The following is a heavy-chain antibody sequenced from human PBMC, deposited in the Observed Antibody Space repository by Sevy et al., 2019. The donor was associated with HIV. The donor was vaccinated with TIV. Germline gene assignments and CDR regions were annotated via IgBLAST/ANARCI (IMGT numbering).Heavy chain of an antibody. Sequence: GGSLRLSCAASGFTFSDYYMSWIRQAPGNGLEWVSYISSSGSTIYYADSVKGRFTISRDNAKNSLYLQMNSLRAEDTAVYYCARVEVDSSSWYGPLNGMDVSGQGTPVTVSS. J-gene: IGHJ6*02. D-gene: IGHD6-13*01. V-gene: IGHV3-11*01. CDR3: ARVEVDSSSWYGPLNGMDV. CDR1: GFTFSDYY. CDR2: ISSSGSTI.